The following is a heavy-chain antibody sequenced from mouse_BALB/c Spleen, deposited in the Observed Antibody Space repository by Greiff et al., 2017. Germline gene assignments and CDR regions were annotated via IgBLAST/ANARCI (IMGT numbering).Heavy chain of an antibody. V-gene: IGHV1-80*01. Sequence: SGAELVRPGSSVKISCKASGYAFSSYWMNWVKQRPGQGLEWIGQIYPGDGDTNYNGKFKGKATLTADKSSSTAYMQLSSLTSEDSAVYFCARRGSSPAWFAYWGQGTLVTVSA. CDR1: GYAFSSYW. J-gene: IGHJ3*01. CDR3: ARRGSSPAWFAY. D-gene: IGHD1-1*01. CDR2: IYPGDGDT.